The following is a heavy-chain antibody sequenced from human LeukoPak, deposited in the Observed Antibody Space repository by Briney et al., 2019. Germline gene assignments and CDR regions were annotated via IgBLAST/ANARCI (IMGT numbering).Heavy chain of an antibody. CDR1: GGSISTYY. V-gene: IGHV4-59*01. Sequence: SETLSLTCTVSGGSISTYYWTWIRQPPGKGLEWIGYIYSSGTTKYNPSLKSRVTISLDISKNQFSLKLNSVTAADTAVYYCARDDWNNWFDPRGRGTLVIVSS. D-gene: IGHD1-1*01. J-gene: IGHJ5*02. CDR3: ARDDWNNWFDP. CDR2: IYSSGTT.